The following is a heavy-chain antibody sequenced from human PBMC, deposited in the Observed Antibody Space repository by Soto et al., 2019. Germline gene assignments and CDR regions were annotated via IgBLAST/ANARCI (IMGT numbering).Heavy chain of an antibody. CDR2: ISTSGSYK. CDR3: ASRIIGTPS. V-gene: IGHV3-11*01. CDR1: GFSFSDFY. J-gene: IGHJ4*02. Sequence: QVRLVESGGGLVTPGGSLRLSCAASGFSFSDFYMSWLRQAPGKGLEWVSYISTSGSYKYYADSVKGRFTVSRDNAKNSLYLQMNSLRADDTAVYYCASRIIGTPSWGQGTLVTVS. D-gene: IGHD1-20*01.